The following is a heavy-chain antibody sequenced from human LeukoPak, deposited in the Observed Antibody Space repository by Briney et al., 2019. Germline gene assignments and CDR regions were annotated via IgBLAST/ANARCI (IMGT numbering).Heavy chain of an antibody. CDR1: GYTFTSYG. V-gene: IGHV1-18*04. CDR3: ARDIPPGYCSGGSCYSDY. D-gene: IGHD2-15*01. CDR2: ISAYNGNT. J-gene: IGHJ4*02. Sequence: ASVKVSCKASGYTFTSYGISWVRQAPGQGLEWMGWISAYNGNTNYAQKLQGRVTMTTDTSTSTAYMELRSLRSDDTAVYYCARDIPPGYCSGGSCYSDYWGQGTLVTVSS.